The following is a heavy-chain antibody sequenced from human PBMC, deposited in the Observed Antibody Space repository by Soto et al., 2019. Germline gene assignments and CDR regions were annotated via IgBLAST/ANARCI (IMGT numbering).Heavy chain of an antibody. Sequence: SDTLSLACAVYGGSFSGDYWSWIRQPPGKGRGWIGEINHRGSTNYNPSLRSRVTISVDTSKNKFSLKLSSVTAADTAGDYCARGRGRRHYYDYYGMDVWGQGTTV. J-gene: IGHJ6*02. D-gene: IGHD6-25*01. V-gene: IGHV4-34*01. CDR3: ARGRGRRHYYDYYGMDV. CDR2: INHRGST. CDR1: GGSFSGDY.